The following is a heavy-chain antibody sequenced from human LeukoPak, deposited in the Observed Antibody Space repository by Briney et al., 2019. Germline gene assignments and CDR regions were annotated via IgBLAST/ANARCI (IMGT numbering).Heavy chain of an antibody. Sequence: GASVKVSCKASGYTFTSYDINWVRQATGQGLEWMGWMNPNSGNTGYAQKFQGRVTITRNTSISTAYMELSSLRSEDTAVYYCAINCGGDCNWFDPWGQGTLVTVSS. CDR3: AINCGGDCNWFDP. CDR1: GYTFTSYD. CDR2: MNPNSGNT. V-gene: IGHV1-8*03. D-gene: IGHD2-21*01. J-gene: IGHJ5*02.